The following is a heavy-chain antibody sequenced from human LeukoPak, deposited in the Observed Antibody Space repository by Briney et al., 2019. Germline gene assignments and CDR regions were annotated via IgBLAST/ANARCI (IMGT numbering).Heavy chain of an antibody. CDR2: INPNSGGT. V-gene: IGHV1-2*02. D-gene: IGHD3-22*01. CDR3: ARVLIVVQGARPFDY. J-gene: IGHJ4*02. Sequence: ASVKVSCKASGYTFTGYYMHWVRQAPGQGLEWMGWINPNSGGTNYAQKFQGRVTMTRDTSISTAYMELSRLRSDDTAVYYCARVLIVVQGARPFDYWGQGTLVTVSS. CDR1: GYTFTGYY.